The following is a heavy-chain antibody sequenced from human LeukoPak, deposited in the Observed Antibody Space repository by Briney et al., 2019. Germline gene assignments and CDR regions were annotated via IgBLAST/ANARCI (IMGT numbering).Heavy chain of an antibody. CDR3: AKERQYYYDXSGYYDY. CDR1: GFTVSSNY. D-gene: IGHD3-22*01. CDR2: ISHDGSKK. Sequence: GGSLRLSCAASGFTVSSNYMSWVRQAPGKGLEWVAVISHDGSKKYYADSVKGRFTISRDNSKNTLYLQMNSLRAEDTAVYYCAKERQYYYDXSGYYDY. J-gene: IGHJ4*01. V-gene: IGHV3-30*18.